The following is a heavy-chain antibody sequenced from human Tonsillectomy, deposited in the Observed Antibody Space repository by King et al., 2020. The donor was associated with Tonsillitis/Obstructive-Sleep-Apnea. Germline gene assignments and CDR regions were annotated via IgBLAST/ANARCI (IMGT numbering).Heavy chain of an antibody. CDR3: ARERRMKYYMDV. CDR2: ISRDGSSK. Sequence: VQLEESGGGVVQPGRSLRLSCAASGFTFSEYGMYWVRQAPGKGLDWVAAISRDGSSKFYSDSVRGRFAISRDNSKSTLYLQLNSVTAGDTDLYYCARERRMKYYMDVWGKGTTVTVSS. V-gene: IGHV3-30*03. J-gene: IGHJ6*03. D-gene: IGHD2/OR15-2a*01. CDR1: GFTFSEYG.